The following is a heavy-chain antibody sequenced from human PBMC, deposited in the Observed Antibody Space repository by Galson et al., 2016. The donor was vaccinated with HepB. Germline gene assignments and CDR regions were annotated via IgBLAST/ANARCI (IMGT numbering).Heavy chain of an antibody. V-gene: IGHV3-7*04. CDR3: AGDSGYCTDINCHGDAFDI. D-gene: IGHD2-8*02. CDR2: IKQDGSEK. Sequence: SLRLSCAASGITFSNNWMSWVRQAPGKGLEWVANIKQDGSEKYYVDSVKGRFTISRDNAKNSLYLQMNSLRAEDTAVYYCAGDSGYCTDINCHGDAFDIWGQGTMVTVSS. J-gene: IGHJ3*02. CDR1: GITFSNNW.